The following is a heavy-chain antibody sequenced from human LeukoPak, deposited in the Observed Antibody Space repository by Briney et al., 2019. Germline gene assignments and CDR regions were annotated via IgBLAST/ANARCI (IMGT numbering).Heavy chain of an antibody. Sequence: SETLSLTCTVSGYSISSGYYWGWIRQPPGKGLEWIGSIYHSGSTYYNPSLKSRVTISVDTSKNQFSLKLSSVTAADTAVYYCARATSSGWYTNDAFDIWGQGTMVTVSS. D-gene: IGHD6-19*01. CDR1: GYSISSGYY. J-gene: IGHJ3*02. CDR2: IYHSGST. V-gene: IGHV4-38-2*02. CDR3: ARATSSGWYTNDAFDI.